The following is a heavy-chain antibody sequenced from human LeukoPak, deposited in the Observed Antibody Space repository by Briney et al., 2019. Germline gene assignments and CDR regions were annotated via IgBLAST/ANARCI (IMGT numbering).Heavy chain of an antibody. J-gene: IGHJ3*02. CDR2: IYYSGST. V-gene: IGHV4-59*12. Sequence: KTSETLSLTCTVSGGSISSYYWSWIRQPPGKGLEWIGYIYYSGSTSYNPSLKSRVTISVDTSKNQFSLKLSSVTAADTAVYYCARGYCSGGSCYTPDAFDIWGQGTMVTVSS. CDR3: ARGYCSGGSCYTPDAFDI. CDR1: GGSISSYY. D-gene: IGHD2-15*01.